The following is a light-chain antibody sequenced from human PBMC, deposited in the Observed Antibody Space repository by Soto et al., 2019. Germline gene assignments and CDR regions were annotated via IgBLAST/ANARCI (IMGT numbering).Light chain of an antibody. CDR3: QHRGKWPRT. Sequence: EIVLTQSPATLSLSPGERATLSCRASQSVSSYLAWYQQKPGQVPRLLIYGASNRATGIPARFSGSGSGTDFSLTISSLESEDFAVYYCQHRGKWPRTFGQGTKLEIK. CDR2: GAS. J-gene: IGKJ2*01. V-gene: IGKV3-11*01. CDR1: QSVSSY.